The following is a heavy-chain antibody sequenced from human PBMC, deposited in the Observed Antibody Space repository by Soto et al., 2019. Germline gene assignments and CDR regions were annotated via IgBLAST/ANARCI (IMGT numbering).Heavy chain of an antibody. CDR2: IKSKTDGGTT. CDR3: TTDERYYDSSGSGL. V-gene: IGHV3-15*01. Sequence: PGGSLRLSCAASGFTFSNAWMSWVRQAPGKGLEWVGRIKSKTDGGTTDYAAPVKGKFTISRDDSKNTLYLQMNSLKTEDTAVYYCTTDERYYDSSGSGLWGQGTLVTVSS. CDR1: GFTFSNAW. J-gene: IGHJ4*02. D-gene: IGHD3-22*01.